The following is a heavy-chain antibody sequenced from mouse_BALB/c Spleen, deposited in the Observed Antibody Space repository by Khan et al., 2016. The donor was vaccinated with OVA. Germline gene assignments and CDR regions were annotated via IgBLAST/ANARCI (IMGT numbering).Heavy chain of an antibody. CDR3: TRCPFQYYVYGFAY. CDR1: DYTFTDYE. D-gene: IGHD1-2*01. Sequence: QVQLQQSGAELVRPGASVKLSCKALDYTFTDYEIHWVKQTPVHGLEWIGALHPGSGGTAYNQKFKGKATLTADKSSSTASMEHSSLPSEDSAVYYCTRCPFQYYVYGFAYWGQGTLVTVSA. CDR2: LHPGSGGT. V-gene: IGHV1-15*01. J-gene: IGHJ3*01.